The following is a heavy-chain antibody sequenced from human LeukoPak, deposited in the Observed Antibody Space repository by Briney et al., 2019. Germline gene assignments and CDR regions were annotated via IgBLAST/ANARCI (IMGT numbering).Heavy chain of an antibody. V-gene: IGHV1-8*01. Sequence: GASVKVSCKPSGYTFTSYDINWVRQATGPGLEWMGWMNPNSGNTGHAQTFPGRITMTRNTSISTAYMELSSLRSEDTAVYYCARVVRQFDAWGQRTLVTVSS. D-gene: IGHD1-26*01. J-gene: IGHJ5*02. CDR3: ARVVRQFDA. CDR2: MNPNSGNT. CDR1: GYTFTSYD.